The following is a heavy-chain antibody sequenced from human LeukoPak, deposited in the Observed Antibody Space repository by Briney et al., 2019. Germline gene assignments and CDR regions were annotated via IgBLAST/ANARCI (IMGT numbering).Heavy chain of an antibody. V-gene: IGHV4-59*11. CDR3: ARTYYFASGSYYGEWGFDF. J-gene: IGHJ4*02. CDR2: IDYIGSA. CDR1: GGSISSHY. D-gene: IGHD3-10*01. Sequence: SETLSLTCTVSGGSISSHYWSWIRQPPGKGLEWIGYIDYIGSANHNPSLKSRVTISRDTSKNQFSLRLTSVTAADTAVYYCARTYYFASGSYYGEWGFDFWGQGTLVTVSS.